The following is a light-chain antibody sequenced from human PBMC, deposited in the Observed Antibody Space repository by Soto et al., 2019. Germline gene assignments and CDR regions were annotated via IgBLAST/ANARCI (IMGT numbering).Light chain of an antibody. Sequence: DIHMTQSPSTLSASLGDRVTITCRASQDIANWLAWYQQRPGKAPELLIYAASSLQTGVPSRFSGSGSGTDFTLSISSLQPDEFATYYCQQYDSYPYTFGQGTKVEIK. V-gene: IGKV1-5*01. CDR1: QDIANW. CDR3: QQYDSYPYT. J-gene: IGKJ2*01. CDR2: AAS.